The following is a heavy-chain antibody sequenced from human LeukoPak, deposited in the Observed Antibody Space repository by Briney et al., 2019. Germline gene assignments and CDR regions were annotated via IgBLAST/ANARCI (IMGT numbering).Heavy chain of an antibody. J-gene: IGHJ3*02. CDR1: GGSFSGYY. CDR3: ARGKGRYRSGVFAFDI. Sequence: SETLSLTCAVYGGSFSGYYWSWIRQPPVKGLEWIGEINHSGSTNYNPSLKSRVTISVDTSKNQFSLKLSSVTAADTAVYYCARGKGRYRSGVFAFDIWGQGTMVTVSS. V-gene: IGHV4-34*01. D-gene: IGHD6-25*01. CDR2: INHSGST.